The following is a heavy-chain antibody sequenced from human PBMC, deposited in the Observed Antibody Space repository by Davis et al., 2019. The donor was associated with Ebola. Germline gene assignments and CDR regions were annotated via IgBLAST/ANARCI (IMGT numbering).Heavy chain of an antibody. Sequence: GGSLRLSCTASGFTFGDYAMSWVRQAPGKGLEWVGFIRSKAYGGTTEYAASVKGRFTISRDDSKSIAYLQMNSLKTEDTAVYYCAASLAGSDYFGMDVWGKGTTVTVSS. V-gene: IGHV3-49*04. CDR1: GFTFGDYA. D-gene: IGHD3-3*02. CDR2: IRSKAYGGTT. J-gene: IGHJ6*04. CDR3: AASLAGSDYFGMDV.